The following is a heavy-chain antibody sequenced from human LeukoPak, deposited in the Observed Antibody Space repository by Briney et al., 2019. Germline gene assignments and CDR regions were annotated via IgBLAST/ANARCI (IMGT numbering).Heavy chain of an antibody. J-gene: IGHJ6*04. Sequence: GASVKVSCKASGYTFNSYYMHWVRQAPGQGLEWMGIINPSGGSTSYAQKFQGRVTMTRDTSTSTVYMELSSLRSEDTAVYYCARDGTSYYYGSGSPHYYGMDVWGKGTTVTVSS. CDR1: GYTFNSYY. V-gene: IGHV1-46*02. CDR2: INPSGGST. CDR3: ARDGTSYYYGSGSPHYYGMDV. D-gene: IGHD3-10*01.